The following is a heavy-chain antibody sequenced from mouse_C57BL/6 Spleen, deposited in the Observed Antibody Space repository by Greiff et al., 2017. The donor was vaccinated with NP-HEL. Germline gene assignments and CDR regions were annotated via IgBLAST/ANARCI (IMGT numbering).Heavy chain of an antibody. J-gene: IGHJ3*01. V-gene: IGHV3-6*01. CDR3: ARDQWFAY. CDR1: GYSITSGYY. Sequence: DVQLQESGPGLVKPSQSLSLTCSVTGYSITSGYYWNWIRQFPGNKLEWMGYISYDGSNNYNPSLKNRISITRDTSKNQFFLKLNSVTTEDTATYYCARDQWFAYWGQGTLVTVSA. CDR2: ISYDGSN.